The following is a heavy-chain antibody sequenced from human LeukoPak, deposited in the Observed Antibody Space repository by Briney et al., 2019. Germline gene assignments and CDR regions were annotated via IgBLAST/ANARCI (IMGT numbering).Heavy chain of an antibody. V-gene: IGHV5-51*01. CDR1: GYSFTNYW. Sequence: GESLKISCKASGYSFTNYWIGWVRQMPGKGLECMGIIYHGDSDTRYSPSFQGQVTISADKSISTAYLHWSSLKASDTAMYYCAKLGAYSSSWYGFFDYWGQGTLVTVSS. CDR3: AKLGAYSSSWYGFFDY. D-gene: IGHD6-13*01. CDR2: IYHGDSDT. J-gene: IGHJ4*02.